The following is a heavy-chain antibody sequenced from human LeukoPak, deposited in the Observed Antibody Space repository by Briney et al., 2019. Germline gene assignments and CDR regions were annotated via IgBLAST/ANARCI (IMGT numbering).Heavy chain of an antibody. CDR3: ARQRGYDQRLDY. CDR1: GFTFSSYA. Sequence: GGSLRLSCAASGFTFSSYAMHWVRRAPGKGLEWVAVISYDGSNKYYADSVKGRFTISRDNSKNTLYLQMNSLRAEDTAVYYCARQRGYDQRLDYWGQGTLVTVSS. CDR2: ISYDGSNK. D-gene: IGHD3-22*01. V-gene: IGHV3-30-3*01. J-gene: IGHJ4*02.